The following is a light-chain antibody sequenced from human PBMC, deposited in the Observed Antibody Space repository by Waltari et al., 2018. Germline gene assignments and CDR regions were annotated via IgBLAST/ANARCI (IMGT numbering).Light chain of an antibody. V-gene: IGLV4-69*01. CDR2: VNSDGSH. J-gene: IGLJ2*01. CDR1: SGHSYYP. CDR3: QTWGTAIWV. Sequence: QLVLTQSPSASASLGASVKLTCTLSSGHSYYPIAWHQQHPDRGPRFLMKVNSDGSHTNGDEIPDRFSDSSSGAERFLTISSLQSDDEAVYYCQTWGTAIWVFGGGTKLTVL.